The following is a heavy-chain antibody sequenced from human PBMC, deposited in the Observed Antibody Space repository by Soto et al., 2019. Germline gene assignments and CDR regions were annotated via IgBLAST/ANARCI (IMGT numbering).Heavy chain of an antibody. CDR3: ARAGGATVTGLWHFDS. CDR1: GFTFNTYS. J-gene: IGHJ4*02. Sequence: GGSLRLSCEASGFTFNTYSMHWVRQPPGKGLEWLAAIWYDGTQKYYADSVKGRFIISRDNSKKTLYLEMNSLRAEDTAVYYCARAGGATVTGLWHFDSWGQGTLVTSPQ. CDR2: IWYDGTQK. D-gene: IGHD4-17*01. V-gene: IGHV3-33*01.